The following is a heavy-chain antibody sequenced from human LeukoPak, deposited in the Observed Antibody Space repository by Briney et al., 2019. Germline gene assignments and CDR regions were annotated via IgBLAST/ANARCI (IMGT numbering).Heavy chain of an antibody. V-gene: IGHV3-48*04. J-gene: IGHJ6*03. Sequence: GGSLRLSCAASGFTFSGYSMNWVRQAPGKGLEWVSSISRSGSTKYYADSVKGRFTISRDNAKNSLFLQMNSLRAEDTAVYYCARVLRYCSGDNCYSGGLGYMDVWGKGTTVTISS. D-gene: IGHD2-15*01. CDR2: ISRSGSTK. CDR1: GFTFSGYS. CDR3: ARVLRYCSGDNCYSGGLGYMDV.